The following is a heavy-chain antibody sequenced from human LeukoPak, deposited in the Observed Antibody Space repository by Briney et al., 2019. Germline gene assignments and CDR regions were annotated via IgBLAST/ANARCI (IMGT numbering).Heavy chain of an antibody. CDR2: ICSSGST. CDR1: GGSISSYY. CDR3: ARGSSGWYSIDY. Sequence: PSETLSLTCTVSGGSISSYYWSWIRQPAGKGLEWIGRICSSGSTNYNPSLKSRVTMSVDTSKNQFSLNLNSLTAADTAVYYCARGSSGWYSIDYWGQGILVTVSS. D-gene: IGHD6-19*01. V-gene: IGHV4-4*07. J-gene: IGHJ4*02.